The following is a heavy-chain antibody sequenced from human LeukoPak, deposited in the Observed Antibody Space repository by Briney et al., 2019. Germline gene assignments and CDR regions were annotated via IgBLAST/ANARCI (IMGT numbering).Heavy chain of an antibody. V-gene: IGHV1-2*02. Sequence: GASVKVSCKASGYTFTDYYMHWVRQAPGQGLEWLGWINPNSGDTYYAQKFQGRVTMTRDTSISIAYMELSRLRSDDTAIYYCARGDYYDSSGFRWWGQGTLSPSPQ. CDR3: ARGDYYDSSGFRW. J-gene: IGHJ4*02. D-gene: IGHD3-22*01. CDR1: GYTFTDYY. CDR2: INPNSGDT.